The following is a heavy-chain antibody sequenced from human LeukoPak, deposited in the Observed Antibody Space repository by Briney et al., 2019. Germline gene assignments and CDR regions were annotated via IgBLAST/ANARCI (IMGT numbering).Heavy chain of an antibody. J-gene: IGHJ6*02. CDR1: GGSFSGYY. V-gene: IGHV4-34*01. D-gene: IGHD6-13*01. Sequence: WETLSLTCAVYGGSFSGYYWSWIRQPPGKGLEWIGEINHSGSTNYNPSLKSRVTISVDTSKNQFSLKLSSVTAADAAVYYCARGLGAYSSSWHYRYYFYGMDVWGQGTTVTVSS. CDR3: ARGLGAYSSSWHYRYYFYGMDV. CDR2: INHSGST.